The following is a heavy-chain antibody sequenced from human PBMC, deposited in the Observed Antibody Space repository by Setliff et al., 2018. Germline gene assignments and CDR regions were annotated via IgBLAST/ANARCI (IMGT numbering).Heavy chain of an antibody. CDR2: IYIGGSA. CDR1: GGSFSGYY. D-gene: IGHD6-19*01. Sequence: SETLSLTCAVYGGSFSGYYWSWIRQPAGKGLEWIGHIYIGGSANYNPSLKSRVTISVDTSKNQFSLKLSSVTAADTAVYYCAREQWLDPPGYYYMDVWAKGTTVTVSS. V-gene: IGHV4-4*07. CDR3: AREQWLDPPGYYYMDV. J-gene: IGHJ6*03.